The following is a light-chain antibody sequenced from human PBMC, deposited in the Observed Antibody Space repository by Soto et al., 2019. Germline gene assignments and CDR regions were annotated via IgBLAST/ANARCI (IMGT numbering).Light chain of an antibody. CDR2: GAS. Sequence: ILMTQSPATLSVSPGERATLSCRSSQSVSSNLAWYQQNPGQAPRLLIYGASTRATDIPARFSGSGSGPEFTLTISSLQSEDFAVFCCQQYNNWPPWTFGQGTKVEVK. V-gene: IGKV3-15*01. CDR3: QQYNNWPPWT. J-gene: IGKJ1*01. CDR1: QSVSSN.